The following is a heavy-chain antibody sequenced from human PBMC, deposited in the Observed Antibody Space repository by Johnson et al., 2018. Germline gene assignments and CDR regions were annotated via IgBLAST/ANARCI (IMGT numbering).Heavy chain of an antibody. D-gene: IGHD4-17*01. CDR2: NYYRGST. Sequence: QVQLQESGPGLVKPSETLSLTCTVSGGSISSSSYYWGWIRQPPGKGLEWIGSNYYRGSTYYNPSLKSRVTISVDTSKNQFSLQLSSVTAADAAVYYWACYGDPEAFDIWGQGTMVTVSS. V-gene: IGHV4-39*07. CDR3: ACYGDPEAFDI. J-gene: IGHJ3*02. CDR1: GGSISSSSYY.